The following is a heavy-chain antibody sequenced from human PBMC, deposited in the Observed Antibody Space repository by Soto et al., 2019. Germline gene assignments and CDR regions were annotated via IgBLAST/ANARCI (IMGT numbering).Heavy chain of an antibody. CDR3: ARHTPAISISDH. Sequence: SETLSLTCAVSGGSISSGGYSWSWIRQPPGKGLEWIGYIYHSGSTYYNPSLKSRVTISVDRSKNQFSLKLSSVTAADTAVYYCARHTPAISISDHWVQGTLVTVSS. CDR2: IYHSGST. D-gene: IGHD2-15*01. CDR1: GGSISSGGYS. V-gene: IGHV4-30-2*01. J-gene: IGHJ4*02.